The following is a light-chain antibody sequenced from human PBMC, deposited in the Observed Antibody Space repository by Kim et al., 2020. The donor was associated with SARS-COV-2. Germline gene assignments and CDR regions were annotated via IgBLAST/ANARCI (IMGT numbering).Light chain of an antibody. CDR2: RDR. CDR3: HVWDSNTAV. CDR1: SIGAKG. Sequence: VALGLTARITCGGRSIGAKGVLWHQQKPGQAPVLVIYRDRNRPSGIPERFSGSNSGNTATLTISRAQAGDEADYYCHVWDSNTAVFGGGTRLSVL. V-gene: IGLV3-9*01. J-gene: IGLJ3*02.